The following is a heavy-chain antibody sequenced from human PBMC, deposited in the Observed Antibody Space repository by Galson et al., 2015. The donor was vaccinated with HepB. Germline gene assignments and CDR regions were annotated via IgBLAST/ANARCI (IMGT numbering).Heavy chain of an antibody. D-gene: IGHD3-3*01. CDR3: GSMIFGVVLFDY. CDR2: ITPIFGTA. J-gene: IGHJ4*02. V-gene: IGHV1-69*13. CDR1: GGTFSSYA. Sequence: SVKVSCKASGGTFSSYAISWVRQAPGQGLEWMGGITPIFGTANYAQKFQGRVTITADQSTSTAYMELSSLRSEDTAVYYCGSMIFGVVLFDYWGQGTLVTVSS.